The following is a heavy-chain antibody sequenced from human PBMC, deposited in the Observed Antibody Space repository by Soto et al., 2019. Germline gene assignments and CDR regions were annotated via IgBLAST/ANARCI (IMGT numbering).Heavy chain of an antibody. CDR2: ISGSGGST. CDR1: GVTFSSYA. V-gene: IGHV3-23*01. Sequence: EVQLLESGGGMVQPGGSLRLSCAASGVTFSSYAMGWVRQASGRGLVWVSAISGSGGSTYYSDSVKGRFTISRDNSKKTQYLQVNSLRAEDTAVYYCAKSNGDSRWSYSTYWGQGTLDTVSS. D-gene: IGHD4-17*01. J-gene: IGHJ4*01. CDR3: AKSNGDSRWSYSTY.